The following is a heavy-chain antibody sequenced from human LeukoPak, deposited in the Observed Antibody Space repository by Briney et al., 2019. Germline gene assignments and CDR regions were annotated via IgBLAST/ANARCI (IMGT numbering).Heavy chain of an antibody. CDR3: ARVPGPNWFDP. V-gene: IGHV4-59*08. Sequence: SETLSLTCTVSGGSITNYYWAWIRQPPGKGLEWIGNIYYTGGTKYNPSLRSRVTISVDTSKNQISLNLRSVTAADTAVYYCARVPGPNWFDPWGQGTLVTVSS. CDR2: IYYTGGT. J-gene: IGHJ5*02. CDR1: GGSITNYY.